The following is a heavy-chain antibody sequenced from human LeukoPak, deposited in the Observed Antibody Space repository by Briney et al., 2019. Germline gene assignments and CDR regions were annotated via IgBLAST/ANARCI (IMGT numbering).Heavy chain of an antibody. CDR1: GYIFTNYS. D-gene: IGHD2-2*01. CDR2: VDPSGNT. J-gene: IGHJ4*02. V-gene: IGHV1-46*01. CDR3: ARELPASTCFDY. Sequence: GASVKVSCKASGYIFTNYSLHWVRLAPGQGLEWMGIVDPSGNTHYAQKFRGRVTLTRDTSTSTLYMELGSLRSEDTAVYYCARELPASTCFDYWGQGTLVTVSS.